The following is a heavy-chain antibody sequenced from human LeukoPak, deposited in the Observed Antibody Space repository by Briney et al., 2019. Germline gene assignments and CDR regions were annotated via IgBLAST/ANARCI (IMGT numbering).Heavy chain of an antibody. V-gene: IGHV3-53*01. J-gene: IGHJ4*02. CDR3: ARGRGADYGGNSGYFDY. Sequence: QTGGSLRLSCAASGFTVSSIHMVWVRQAPGKGLEWVSVTYTGGNSYYADSVKGRFIISRDISKNTLYLQMNSLRAEDTAVYYCARGRGADYGGNSGYFDYWGQGTLVTVSS. D-gene: IGHD4-23*01. CDR2: TYTGGNS. CDR1: GFTVSSIH.